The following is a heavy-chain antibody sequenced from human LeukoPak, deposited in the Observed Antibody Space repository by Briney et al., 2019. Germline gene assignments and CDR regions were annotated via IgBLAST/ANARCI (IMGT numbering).Heavy chain of an antibody. Sequence: PGGSLRLSCAASGFTFSSYWMSWVRQAPGKGLEWVANIKQDGSEKYYVDSVKGRFTISRDNAKNSLYLQMNSLRAEDTAVYYCTTDPGGVGSYPGLDYWGQGTLVTVSS. CDR3: TTDPGGVGSYPGLDY. CDR1: GFTFSSYW. CDR2: IKQDGSEK. D-gene: IGHD1-26*01. J-gene: IGHJ4*02. V-gene: IGHV3-7*03.